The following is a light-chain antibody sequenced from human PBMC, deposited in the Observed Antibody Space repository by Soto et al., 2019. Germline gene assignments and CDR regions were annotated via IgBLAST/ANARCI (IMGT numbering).Light chain of an antibody. CDR1: SSEGGDYNY. J-gene: IGLJ1*01. Sequence: SLTPPSPPFGAPGQSITLSFPGKSSEGGDYNYVSWYQKHPGKNPQVMIYDVSNPPSGVSNRFSGSKSGNTASLTISGLQAEDGADYYCSSYTTSTTLVFGNGTKATVL. CDR2: DVS. CDR3: SSYTTSTTLV. V-gene: IGLV2-14*03.